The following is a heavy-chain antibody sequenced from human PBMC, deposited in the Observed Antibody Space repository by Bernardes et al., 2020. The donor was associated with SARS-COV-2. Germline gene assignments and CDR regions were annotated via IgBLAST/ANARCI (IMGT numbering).Heavy chain of an antibody. CDR2: SYSGIGT. D-gene: IGHD3-10*01. Sequence: GGSLRLSCVVSGLTVSTNHMSWLRQAPGRGPEWVSVSYSGIGTDYADSVKGRFTISRDNSKNTLYLQMSSLRVEDTAVYYCARNWEVTMARGITQPFDFWGHGTLVTVSS. J-gene: IGHJ4*01. CDR3: ARNWEVTMARGITQPFDF. CDR1: GLTVSTNH. V-gene: IGHV3-53*01.